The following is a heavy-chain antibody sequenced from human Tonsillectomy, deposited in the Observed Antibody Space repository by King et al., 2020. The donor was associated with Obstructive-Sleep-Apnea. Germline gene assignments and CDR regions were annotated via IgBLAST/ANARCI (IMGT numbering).Heavy chain of an antibody. V-gene: IGHV4-31*03. CDR1: GGSISSGGYY. Sequence: QLQESGPGLVKPSQTLSLTCTVSGGSISSGGYYWSWIRQHPGKGLEWIGYIYYSGSTFYNPSLKSRVTISVDTSKNQFSLTLSSVTAADTAVYYCARGVELATVTSLGVGWFDPWGQGTLVTVSS. CDR2: IYYSGST. J-gene: IGHJ5*02. CDR3: ARGVELATVTSLGVGWFDP. D-gene: IGHD4-17*01.